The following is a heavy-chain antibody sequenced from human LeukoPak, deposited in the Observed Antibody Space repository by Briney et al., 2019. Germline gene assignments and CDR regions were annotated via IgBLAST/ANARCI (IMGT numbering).Heavy chain of an antibody. CDR3: ARGAPRRELAAAAGDY. CDR2: ISWDGGST. D-gene: IGHD6-13*01. J-gene: IGHJ4*02. V-gene: IGHV3-43D*03. CDR1: GFTFDDYA. Sequence: PGGSLRLSCAASGFTFDDYAMHWVRQAPGKGLEWVSLISWDGGSTYYADSVKGRFTISRDNAKNSLYLQMNSLRAEDTAVYYCARGAPRRELAAAAGDYWGQGTLVTVFS.